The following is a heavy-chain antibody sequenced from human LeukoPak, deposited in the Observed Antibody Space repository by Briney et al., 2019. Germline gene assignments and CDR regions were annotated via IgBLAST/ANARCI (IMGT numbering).Heavy chain of an antibody. D-gene: IGHD2-15*01. V-gene: IGHV4-30-4*01. Sequence: SETLSLTCTVSGGSISSGDYYWSWIRQPPGKGLEWIGYIYYSGSTYYNPSPKSRVTISVDTSKNQFSLKLSSVTAADTAVYYCTGGNCSGGSCPGLDYWGQGTLVTVSS. CDR1: GGSISSGDYY. CDR3: TGGNCSGGSCPGLDY. CDR2: IYYSGST. J-gene: IGHJ4*02.